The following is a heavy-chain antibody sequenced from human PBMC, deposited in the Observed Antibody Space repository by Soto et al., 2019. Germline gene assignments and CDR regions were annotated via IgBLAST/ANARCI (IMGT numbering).Heavy chain of an antibody. V-gene: IGHV4-39*01. Sequence: SETLSLTYTVSGGSISSSSYYWGWIRQPPGKGLEWIGSIYYSGSTYYNPSLKSRVTISVDTSKNQFSLKLSSVTAADTAVYYCASMHDYYDSSGYYGRLWYFDYWGQGTLVTVSS. CDR2: IYYSGST. CDR1: GGSISSSSYY. CDR3: ASMHDYYDSSGYYGRLWYFDY. D-gene: IGHD3-22*01. J-gene: IGHJ4*02.